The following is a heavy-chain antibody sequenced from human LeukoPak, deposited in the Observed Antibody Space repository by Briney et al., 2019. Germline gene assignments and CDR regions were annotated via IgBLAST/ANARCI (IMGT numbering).Heavy chain of an antibody. CDR3: AITLYYNDNTGYYYGMGV. Sequence: SVKVSCKASGVTFNSYAISWVRQAPGQGLEWMGRIIPIFDRANYAEKFQGRVTITAHKSASTAYMELSRLRSGDTAVYYCAITLYYNDNTGYYYGMGVWGQGTTVSVSS. V-gene: IGHV1-69*04. D-gene: IGHD3-22*01. J-gene: IGHJ6*02. CDR1: GVTFNSYA. CDR2: IIPIFDRA.